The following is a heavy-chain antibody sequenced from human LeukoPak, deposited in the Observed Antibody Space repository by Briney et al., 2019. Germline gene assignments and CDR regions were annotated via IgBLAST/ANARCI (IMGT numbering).Heavy chain of an antibody. J-gene: IGHJ4*02. V-gene: IGHV3-21*01. CDR1: GFTFSSYS. D-gene: IGHD6-13*01. CDR3: ARDKTAGLRDY. Sequence: GGSLRLSCAASGFTFSSYSINWVRQAPGKGLEWVSSISRSSSYIYYADSVKGRFTISRDNAKNSLYLQMNSVRAEDTAVYYCARDKTAGLRDYWGQGTLVTVSS. CDR2: ISRSSSYI.